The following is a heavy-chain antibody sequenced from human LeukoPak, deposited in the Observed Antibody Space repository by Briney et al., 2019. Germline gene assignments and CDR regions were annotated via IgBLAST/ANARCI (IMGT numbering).Heavy chain of an antibody. D-gene: IGHD3-10*01. CDR2: IYYSGST. CDR3: ARNRLYGSGSGDFNC. Sequence: SETLSLTCTVSGFSVSSGSYYWSWIRQPPGKGLEWIGYIYYSGSTNYNPSLKSRVTISVDTSKNQFSLKLSSVTAADTAVYYRARNRLYGSGSGDFNCWGQGTLVTVSS. J-gene: IGHJ4*02. CDR1: GFSVSSGSYY. V-gene: IGHV4-61*01.